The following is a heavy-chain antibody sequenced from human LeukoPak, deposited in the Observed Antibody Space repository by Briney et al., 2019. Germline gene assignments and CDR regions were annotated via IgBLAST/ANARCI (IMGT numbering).Heavy chain of an antibody. CDR3: ARDPRSSSSWHTTGADY. CDR2: ISYDGSNK. V-gene: IGHV3-30-3*01. D-gene: IGHD6-13*01. CDR1: GFTFSSYA. J-gene: IGHJ4*02. Sequence: GGSLRLSCAASGFTFSSYAMHWVRQAPGKGLEWVAVISYDGSNKYYADSVKGRFTISRDNSKNTLYLQMNSLRAEDTAVYYCARDPRSSSSWHTTGADYWGQGTLVTVSS.